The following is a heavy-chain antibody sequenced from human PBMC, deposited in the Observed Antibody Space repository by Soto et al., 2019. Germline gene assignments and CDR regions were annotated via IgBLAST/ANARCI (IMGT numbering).Heavy chain of an antibody. D-gene: IGHD2-15*01. CDR2: INPNSGAT. CDR1: GYTFTGYY. Sequence: QVQLVQSGAEVKKPGASVKVSCKTSGYTFTGYYIHWVRQAPGQGLEWMGCINPNSGATNYAQKFRGWVTMTRDTSIRTAYMEVSRLTSDDTAVYYCATGPTTHSWGQGTLVTVSS. CDR3: ATGPTTHS. V-gene: IGHV1-2*04. J-gene: IGHJ4*02.